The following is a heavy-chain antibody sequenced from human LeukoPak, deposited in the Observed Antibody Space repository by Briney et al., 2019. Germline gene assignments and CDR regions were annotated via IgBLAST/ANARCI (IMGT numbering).Heavy chain of an antibody. CDR1: GASASYNY. D-gene: IGHD3-16*01. J-gene: IGHJ5*02. V-gene: IGHV4-4*07. Sequence: SGTLSLTCIVSGASASYNYWSWLRQPAGKGLEWVGRIDTSGNTNYNPSLKSRVSMSMDTSKKQFSLQLTSVTAADTAVCYCAQGPWVAGGGMIDPWGQGTLVTVSS. CDR2: IDTSGNT. CDR3: AQGPWVAGGGMIDP.